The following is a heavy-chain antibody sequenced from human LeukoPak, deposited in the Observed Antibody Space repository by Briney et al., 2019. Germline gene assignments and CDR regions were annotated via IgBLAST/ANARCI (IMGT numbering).Heavy chain of an antibody. Sequence: SETVSLTCTVSGVSISSYYWSWIRQSAGKGLEWIGRISTSGSTNHNPSLKSRVTMSVDTSKNQFSLKLSSVTAADTAVYYCVRDAGGPDWFDPWGQGTLVTVSS. J-gene: IGHJ5*02. CDR1: GVSISSYY. CDR2: ISTSGST. V-gene: IGHV4-4*07. CDR3: VRDAGGPDWFDP. D-gene: IGHD2-15*01.